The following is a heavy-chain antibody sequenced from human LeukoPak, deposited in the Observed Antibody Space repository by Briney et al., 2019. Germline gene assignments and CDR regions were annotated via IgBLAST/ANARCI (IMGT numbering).Heavy chain of an antibody. J-gene: IGHJ6*03. D-gene: IGHD2-15*01. CDR3: ATLCCGSYYMDV. Sequence: SVKVSCKASRGTLNSYVISWVRQAPGQGLEWMGGIIPISGTTNYAQKFQGRVTITADKSTSTAYMELSSLRSEDTAVYYCATLCCGSYYMDVWGKGTTVTVSS. V-gene: IGHV1-69*06. CDR2: IIPISGTT. CDR1: RGTLNSYV.